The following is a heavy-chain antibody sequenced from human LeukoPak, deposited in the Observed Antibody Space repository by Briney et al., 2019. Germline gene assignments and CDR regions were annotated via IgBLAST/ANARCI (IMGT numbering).Heavy chain of an antibody. V-gene: IGHV3-11*01. Sequence: GGSLRLSCAASGFTFSDYYMSWIRQAPGKGLEWVSYISSSGSTIYYADSVKGRFTTSRDNAKNSLYLQMNSLRAEDTAVYYCARVAGDFWSGYYFDYWGQGTLVTVSS. J-gene: IGHJ4*02. CDR1: GFTFSDYY. D-gene: IGHD3-3*01. CDR2: ISSSGSTI. CDR3: ARVAGDFWSGYYFDY.